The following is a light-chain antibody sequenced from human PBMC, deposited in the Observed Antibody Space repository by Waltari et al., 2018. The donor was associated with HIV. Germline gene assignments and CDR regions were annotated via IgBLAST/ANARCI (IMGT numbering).Light chain of an antibody. Sequence: QSVLTQPPSVSGAPGQRVTISCTGSSSNIGAGYDVHWYQHFPGRAPKLLIYGHSNRASGVPGRVAGSRSGASASLAITGLRAEDEADYYCQSYDSSLSVVFGGGTTLTVL. CDR3: QSYDSSLSVV. V-gene: IGLV1-40*03. CDR2: GHS. CDR1: SSNIGAGYD. J-gene: IGLJ2*01.